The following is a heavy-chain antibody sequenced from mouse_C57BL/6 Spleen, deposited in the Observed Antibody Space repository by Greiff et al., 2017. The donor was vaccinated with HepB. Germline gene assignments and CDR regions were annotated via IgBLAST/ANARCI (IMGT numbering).Heavy chain of an antibody. CDR1: GYTFTSYW. CDR3: AIDYSYAMDY. Sequence: QVQLQQSGAELVKPGASVKLSCKASGYTFTSYWMQWVKQRPGQGLEWIGEIDPSDSYTNYNQKFKGKATLTVDTSSSTAYLQLSSLTSEDSAVYYCAIDYSYAMDYWGQGTSVTVSS. CDR2: IDPSDSYT. V-gene: IGHV1-50*01. D-gene: IGHD2-13*01. J-gene: IGHJ4*01.